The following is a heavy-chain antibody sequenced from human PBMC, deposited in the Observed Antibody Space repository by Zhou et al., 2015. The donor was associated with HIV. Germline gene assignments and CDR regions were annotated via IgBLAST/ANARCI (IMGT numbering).Heavy chain of an antibody. CDR1: GFTFSTYA. Sequence: QVQLLESGGDVAQPGRSLRLSCAASGFTFSTYAMNWVRQAPGKGLEWVAVIWYDGSQKYYADSVKGRFTISRDNSKNTLYLEMNSLRADDTAVYYCARDPDDSIGYYGPGGFDIWGQGTTVTVSS. V-gene: IGHV3-33*01. CDR2: IWYDGSQK. D-gene: IGHD3-22*01. J-gene: IGHJ3*02. CDR3: ARDPDDSIGYYGPGGFDI.